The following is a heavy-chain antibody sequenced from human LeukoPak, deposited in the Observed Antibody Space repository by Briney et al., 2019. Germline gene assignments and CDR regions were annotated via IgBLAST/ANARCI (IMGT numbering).Heavy chain of an antibody. CDR2: INRDGSST. J-gene: IGHJ4*02. CDR3: AREIVGAREFDY. D-gene: IGHD1-26*01. V-gene: IGHV3-74*01. CDR1: GFTFSSHW. Sequence: GGSLRLSCAASGFTFSSHWMHWVRQAPGKGLVWVSRINRDGSSTSYADPVKGRLTISRDNAKNTLYLQMNSLRAEDTAVYYCAREIVGAREFDYWGQGTLVTVSS.